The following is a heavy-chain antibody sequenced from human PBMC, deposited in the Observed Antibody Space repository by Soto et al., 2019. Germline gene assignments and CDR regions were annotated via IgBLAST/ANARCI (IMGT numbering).Heavy chain of an antibody. J-gene: IGHJ6*03. D-gene: IGHD2-8*01. Sequence: SETLSLTCAVYGGSFSGYYWSWIRQPPGKGLEWIGEINHSGSTNYNPSLKSRVTISVDTSKNQFSLKLSSVTAADTAVYYCASLDCTNGVCYYYMDVWGNGTTVTVSS. CDR1: GGSFSGYY. CDR2: INHSGST. V-gene: IGHV4-34*01. CDR3: ASLDCTNGVCYYYMDV.